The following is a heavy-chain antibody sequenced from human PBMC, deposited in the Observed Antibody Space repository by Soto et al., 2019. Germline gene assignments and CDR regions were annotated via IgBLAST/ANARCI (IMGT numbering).Heavy chain of an antibody. V-gene: IGHV1-69*06. J-gene: IGHJ4*02. Sequence: QVQLVQSGAEVKKPGSSVKVSCKASRGAFSSFDISWVRQAPGLGLEWIGGSIPVLGTTSYAQKFQIRITRTVDTSPRTANMDLTRLRPDDTAMYYCERARAERGSTYDFWDGSFDCWGQGALVTVSS. CDR2: SIPVLGTT. CDR3: ERARAERGSTYDFWDGSFDC. CDR1: RGAFSSFD. D-gene: IGHD3-3*01.